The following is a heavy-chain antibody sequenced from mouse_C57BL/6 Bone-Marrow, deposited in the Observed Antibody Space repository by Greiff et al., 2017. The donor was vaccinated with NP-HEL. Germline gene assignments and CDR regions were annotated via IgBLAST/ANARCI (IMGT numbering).Heavy chain of an antibody. V-gene: IGHV8-8*01. Sequence: QVQLKESGPGILQPSQTLSLTCSFSGFSLSTFGMGVGWIRQPSGKGLEWLAHIWWDDDKYYNPALKSRLTISKATSKNQVFLKIANVDTADTATYYCARIAHDGYYWFAYWGQGTLVTVSA. CDR1: GFSLSTFGMG. CDR3: ARIAHDGYYWFAY. D-gene: IGHD2-3*01. CDR2: IWWDDDK. J-gene: IGHJ3*01.